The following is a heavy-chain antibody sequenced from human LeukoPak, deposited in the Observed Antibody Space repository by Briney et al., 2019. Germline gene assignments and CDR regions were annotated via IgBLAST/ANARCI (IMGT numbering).Heavy chain of an antibody. CDR2: INHSGST. CDR1: SGSFSGYY. D-gene: IGHD3-3*01. CDR3: ARGTAEAITIFGVVINWFDP. Sequence: SETLSLTCAVYSGSFSGYYWSWIRQPPGKGLEWIGEINHSGSTNYNPSLKSRVTISVDTSKNQFSLKLSSVTAADTAVYYCARGTAEAITIFGVVINWFDPWGQGTLVTVSS. J-gene: IGHJ5*02. V-gene: IGHV4-34*01.